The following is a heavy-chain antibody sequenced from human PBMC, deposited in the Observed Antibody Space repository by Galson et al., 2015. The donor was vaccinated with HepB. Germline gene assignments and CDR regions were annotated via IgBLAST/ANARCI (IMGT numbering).Heavy chain of an antibody. J-gene: IGHJ4*02. CDR3: TRRDDSWSFDY. CDR2: TYYRSKWYN. CDR1: GDSVSSNSAI. D-gene: IGHD6-13*01. Sequence: CAISGDSVSSNSAIWNWIRQSPSRGLEWLGRTYYRSKWYNDYSVSVKSRITISPDTSKNQFSLQLNSVTPEDTAFYYCTRRDDSWSFDYWGQGTLLTVSS. V-gene: IGHV6-1*01.